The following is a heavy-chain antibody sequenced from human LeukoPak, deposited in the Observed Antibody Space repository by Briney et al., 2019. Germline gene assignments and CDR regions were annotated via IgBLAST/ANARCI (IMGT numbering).Heavy chain of an antibody. J-gene: IGHJ4*02. V-gene: IGHV1-8*03. CDR3: ARVGFGERMKLEPPGFDY. D-gene: IGHD3-10*01. CDR1: GGTFNSYA. CDR2: MNPNSGNT. Sequence: ASVKVSCKASGGTFNSYAINWVRQATGQGLEWMGWMNPNSGNTGYAQKFQGRVTITRNTSISTAYMELSSLRSEDTAVYYCARVGFGERMKLEPPGFDYWGQGTLVTVSS.